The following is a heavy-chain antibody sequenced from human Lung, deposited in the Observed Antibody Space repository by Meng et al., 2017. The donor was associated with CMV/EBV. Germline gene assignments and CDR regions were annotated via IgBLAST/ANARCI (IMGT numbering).Heavy chain of an antibody. CDR1: GFTFSSYN. J-gene: IGHJ3*02. D-gene: IGHD1-26*01. CDR2: ISSSSYT. Sequence: ESLKISCEASGFTFSSYNMNWVRQAPGKGLEWVSAISSSSYTYYADSVKGRFTISRDNAKHSLYLQMNSLRAEDTAVYYCAREVFSTGNYYPDAFDIWGQGTLVTVSS. V-gene: IGHV3-21*01. CDR3: AREVFSTGNYYPDAFDI.